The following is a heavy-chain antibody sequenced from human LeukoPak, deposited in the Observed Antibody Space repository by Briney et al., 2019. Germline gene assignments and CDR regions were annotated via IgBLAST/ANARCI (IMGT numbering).Heavy chain of an antibody. CDR1: GYTFTSYG. CDR3: ARDREYYDILTDHYYYYGMDV. V-gene: IGHV1-18*01. CDR2: ISAYNGNT. J-gene: IGHJ6*02. D-gene: IGHD3-9*01. Sequence: ASVKVSCKASGYTFTSYGISWVRQAPGQGLEWMGWISAYNGNTNYAQKLQGRVTMTTDTSTSTAYMELRSLRSDDTAVYYCARDREYYDILTDHYYYYGMDVWGQGTTVTVSS.